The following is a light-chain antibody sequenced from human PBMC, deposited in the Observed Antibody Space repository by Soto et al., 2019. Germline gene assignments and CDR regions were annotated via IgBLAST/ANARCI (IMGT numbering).Light chain of an antibody. CDR3: QQYGSSIMYT. J-gene: IGKJ2*01. CDR2: GAS. CDR1: RSLARNY. V-gene: IGKV3-20*01. Sequence: DIVLTQSPGTLSLSPGESATLSCRASRSLARNYLAWYQQKPGQAPRLLFYGASTRATGVPDRFSGSGSGTDFVLTISRLEPEDCAIYYCQQYGSSIMYTFGQGTKLEI.